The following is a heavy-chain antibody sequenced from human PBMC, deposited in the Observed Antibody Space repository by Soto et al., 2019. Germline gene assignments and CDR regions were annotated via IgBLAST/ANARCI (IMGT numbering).Heavy chain of an antibody. Sequence: SEDNFISYAIGWMLQINGKGLEWMGIIYPGDSDTRYSPSFQGQVTISADKSISTAYLQWSSLKASDTAMYYCARTQQQLSHYYGMDVSGQATTLTVSS. J-gene: IGHJ6*02. CDR1: EDNFISYA. CDR2: IYPGDSDT. V-gene: IGHV5-51*01. CDR3: ARTQQQLSHYYGMDV. D-gene: IGHD6-13*01.